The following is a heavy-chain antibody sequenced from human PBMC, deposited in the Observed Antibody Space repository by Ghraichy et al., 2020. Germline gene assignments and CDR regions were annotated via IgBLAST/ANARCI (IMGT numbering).Heavy chain of an antibody. J-gene: IGHJ3*02. Sequence: GESLNISCAASGFTVSSNYMSWVRQAPGKGLEWVSVIYSGGSTYYADSVKGRFTISRDNSKNTLYLQMNSLRAEDTAVYYCARPIYYYYDSSGYYYDDAFDIWGQGTMVTVSS. CDR2: IYSGGST. V-gene: IGHV3-53*01. D-gene: IGHD3-22*01. CDR3: ARPIYYYYDSSGYYYDDAFDI. CDR1: GFTVSSNY.